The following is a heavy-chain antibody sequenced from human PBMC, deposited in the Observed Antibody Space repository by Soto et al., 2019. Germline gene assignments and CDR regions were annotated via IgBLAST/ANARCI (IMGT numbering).Heavy chain of an antibody. CDR3: ARGTIVVAPYYYMDV. J-gene: IGHJ6*03. CDR1: GYPLISYG. D-gene: IGHD2-15*01. Sequence: SVKVSCTASGYPLISYGISWVRKAPRQGLEWMAWISGYNGDTTYAQRFQGRLTVTRDTPTSTAYMELGSLRSDDTAVYYCARGTIVVAPYYYMDVWGKGTTVTVSS. V-gene: IGHV1-18*01. CDR2: ISGYNGDT.